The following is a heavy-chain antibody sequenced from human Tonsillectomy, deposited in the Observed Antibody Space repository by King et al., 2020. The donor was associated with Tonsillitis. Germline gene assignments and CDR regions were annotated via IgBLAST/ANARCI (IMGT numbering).Heavy chain of an antibody. D-gene: IGHD3-22*01. J-gene: IGHJ4*02. CDR3: ARERATDYYDSAGCSFDY. CDR1: GGSISSNDYH. V-gene: IGHV4-39*02. CDR2: IDYSGRT. Sequence: QLQESGPGLVKPSETLSLTCTVSGGSISSNDYHWGWIRQHPGKGLEWIGSIDYSGRTYYNPSLKSRVTISVDTSKNQFSLKLSFLTAADTAVYHCARERATDYYDSAGCSFDYWGQGTLVTASS.